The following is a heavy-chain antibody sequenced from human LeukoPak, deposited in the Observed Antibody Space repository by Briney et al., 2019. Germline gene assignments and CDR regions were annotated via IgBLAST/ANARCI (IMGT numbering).Heavy chain of an antibody. D-gene: IGHD4/OR15-4a*01. J-gene: IGHJ5*02. CDR2: IDPSDSYI. V-gene: IGHV5-10-1*01. Sequence: GGSLQISCKGSGYRFTSYWISWVRPMPGKGLGWMGRIDPSDSYINYSPSFQGHVTISADKSISTAYLQWSSLKASDTAMYYCARPNPPLTMVGPNWFDPWGQGTLVTVSS. CDR1: GYRFTSYW. CDR3: ARPNPPLTMVGPNWFDP.